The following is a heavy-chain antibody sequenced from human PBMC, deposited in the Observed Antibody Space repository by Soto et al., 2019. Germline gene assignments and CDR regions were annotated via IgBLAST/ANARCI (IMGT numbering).Heavy chain of an antibody. CDR2: ISGSGDST. J-gene: IGHJ4*02. CDR1: GFTFSNYA. V-gene: IGHV3-23*01. Sequence: EVQIWESGGGLVQPGGSLRLSCAASGFTFSNYAMSWVRQAPGKGLEWVSAISGSGDSTFYANSVKGRFTVSRDNSKNTLYLQMSSLRVEDTAIYYCAKAPLRFGDSWGQGTLVTVSS. D-gene: IGHD4-17*01. CDR3: AKAPLRFGDS.